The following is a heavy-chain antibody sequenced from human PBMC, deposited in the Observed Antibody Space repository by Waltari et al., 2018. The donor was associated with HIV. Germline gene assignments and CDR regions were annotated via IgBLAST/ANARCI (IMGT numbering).Heavy chain of an antibody. CDR1: GSTSSSHA. J-gene: IGHJ4*02. CDR3: ARSLVGTYYYDSSGYPY. CDR2: IIPILGIA. D-gene: IGHD3-22*01. Sequence: QVQLVQSGAEVKKPGSSVKVSCKASGSTSSSHAIRWVRQPPGAGLEWMGRIIPILGIANYAQKFQGRVTITADKSTSTAYMELSSLRSEDTAVYYCARSLVGTYYYDSSGYPYWGQGTLVTVSS. V-gene: IGHV1-69*04.